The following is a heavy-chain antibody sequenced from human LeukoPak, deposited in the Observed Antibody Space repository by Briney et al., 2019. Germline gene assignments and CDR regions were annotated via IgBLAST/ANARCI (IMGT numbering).Heavy chain of an antibody. Sequence: SETLSLTCTVSGGSISNYYWSWIRQPPGKGLEWIGYIYYRGSTDYNPSLKSRVTISVDTSKNQFSLKLSSVTAADTAVYYCARHGSTVTRFDYWGQGTLVTVSS. D-gene: IGHD4-17*01. J-gene: IGHJ4*02. CDR3: ARHGSTVTRFDY. CDR1: GGSISNYY. CDR2: IYYRGST. V-gene: IGHV4-59*08.